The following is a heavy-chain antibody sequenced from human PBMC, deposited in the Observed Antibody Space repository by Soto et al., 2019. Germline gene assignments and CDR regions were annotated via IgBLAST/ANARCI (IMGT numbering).Heavy chain of an antibody. CDR1: GGTFSSYA. D-gene: IGHD1-1*01. V-gene: IGHV1-69*06. CDR3: ARTPQLVTTALGYYYGMDV. Sequence: QVQLVQSGAEVKKPGSSVKVSCKASGGTFSSYAISWVRQAPGQGLEWMGGIIPIFGTANYAQKFQGRVTITADKSTSTAYMELSSLRSEDTAVYYCARTPQLVTTALGYYYGMDVWGQGTTVTVSS. CDR2: IIPIFGTA. J-gene: IGHJ6*02.